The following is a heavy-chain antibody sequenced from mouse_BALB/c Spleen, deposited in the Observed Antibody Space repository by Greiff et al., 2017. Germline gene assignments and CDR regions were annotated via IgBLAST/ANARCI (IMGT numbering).Heavy chain of an antibody. V-gene: IGHV1-9*01. CDR3: ARYGNYEAFAY. CDR2: ILPGSGST. Sequence: VQLQQSGAELMKPGASVKISCKATGYTFSSYWIEWVKQMPGHGLEWIGEILPGSGSTNYNEKFKGKATFTADTSSNTAYMQLSSLTSEDSAVYYCARYGNYEAFAYWGQGTLVTVSA. CDR1: GYTFSSYW. J-gene: IGHJ3*01. D-gene: IGHD2-1*01.